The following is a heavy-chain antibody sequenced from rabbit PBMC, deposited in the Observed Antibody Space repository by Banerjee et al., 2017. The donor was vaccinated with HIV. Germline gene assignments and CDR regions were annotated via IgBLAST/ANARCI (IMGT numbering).Heavy chain of an antibody. CDR3: ARDLAGVIGWNFNL. Sequence: QEQLEESGGDLVKPEGSLTLTCTASGFSFSSYWMSWVRQAPGKGLEWIACINTNTGNTVYASWAKGRFTISKTSSTTVTLQMTSLTAADTATYLCARDLAGVIGWNFNLWGQGTLVTVS. V-gene: IGHV1S45*01. D-gene: IGHD4-1*01. CDR1: GFSFSSYW. J-gene: IGHJ4*01. CDR2: INTNTGNT.